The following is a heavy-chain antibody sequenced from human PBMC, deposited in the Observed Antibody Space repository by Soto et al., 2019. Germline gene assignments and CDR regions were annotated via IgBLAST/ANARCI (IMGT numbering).Heavy chain of an antibody. CDR3: ARSPIAAAGNSEFFYY. V-gene: IGHV1-18*01. D-gene: IGHD6-13*01. Sequence: GASVKVSCKASGYTFTSYGISWVRQAPGQGLEWMGWISAYNGNTNYAQKLQGRVTMTTDTSTSTAYMELRSLRSDDTAVYYCARSPIAAAGNSEFFYYCGQGTLVTVSS. CDR2: ISAYNGNT. J-gene: IGHJ4*02. CDR1: GYTFTSYG.